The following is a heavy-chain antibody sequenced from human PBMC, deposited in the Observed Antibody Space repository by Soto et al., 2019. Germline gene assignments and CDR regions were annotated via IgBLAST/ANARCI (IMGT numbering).Heavy chain of an antibody. D-gene: IGHD3-10*01. CDR1: GFTFGHSA. V-gene: IGHV3-23*01. Sequence: VGSLRLSCAASGFTFGHSAMSWVRQAPGKGLEWDAAISGTGGAAYYADSVKGRFTISRDNSRNTLFLQMNSLRVDDTAIYHCAKPEEVVRGFDFWGLGTLVTVSS. J-gene: IGHJ4*02. CDR3: AKPEEVVRGFDF. CDR2: ISGTGGAA.